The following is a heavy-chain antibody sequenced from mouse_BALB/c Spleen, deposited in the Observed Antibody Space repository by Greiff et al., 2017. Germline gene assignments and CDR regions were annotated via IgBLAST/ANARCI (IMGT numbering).Heavy chain of an antibody. CDR1: GFTFTDYY. J-gene: IGHJ3*01. CDR2: IRNKANGYTT. V-gene: IGHV7-3*02. Sequence: DVMLVESGGGLVQPGGSLRLSCATSGFTFTDYYMSWVRQPPGKALEWLGFIRNKANGYTTEYSASVKGRFTISRDNSQSILYLQMNTLSAEDSATYYCASDKGPFAYWGQGTLVTVSA. CDR3: ASDKGPFAY.